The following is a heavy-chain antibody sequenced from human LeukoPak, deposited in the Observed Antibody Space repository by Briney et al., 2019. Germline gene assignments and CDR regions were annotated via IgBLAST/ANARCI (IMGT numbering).Heavy chain of an antibody. CDR1: GFTFSSYS. J-gene: IGHJ4*01. Sequence: PGGSLRLSCAASGFTFSSYSMNWVRQAPGKGLEWVSSISSSSSYIYYADSVKGRFTISRDNAKNSLYLQMNSLRAEDTAVYYCARRRGGSYVANYFDYWGQEPWSPSPQ. CDR2: ISSSSSYI. CDR3: ARRRGGSYVANYFDY. D-gene: IGHD1-26*01. V-gene: IGHV3-21*01.